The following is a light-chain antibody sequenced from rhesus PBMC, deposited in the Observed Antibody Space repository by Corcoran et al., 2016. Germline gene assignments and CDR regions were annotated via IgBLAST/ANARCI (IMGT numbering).Light chain of an antibody. Sequence: DIQVTQSPSSLSASVGDRVTITCRASENVNNYLNWYQQKPGKAPKPRNYKASTLQSGVPSRLSGSGSGTDYTFTISSLQPEDVATYYCQHGYGTPRTFGQGTKVEIK. CDR2: KAS. J-gene: IGKJ1*01. CDR1: ENVNNY. CDR3: QHGYGTPRT. V-gene: IGKV1-74*01.